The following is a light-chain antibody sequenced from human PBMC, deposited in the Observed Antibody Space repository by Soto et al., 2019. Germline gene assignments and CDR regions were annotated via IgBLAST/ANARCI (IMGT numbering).Light chain of an antibody. Sequence: EIVMTQSPATLSLSPGQRATLSCRASQSFSSKLACYQQRPGQAPRLLIYSASTRATGIPARFSGSGSGTEFTLTISSVQPDDFASYYCQHYNSYGTFGQGTKVDIK. J-gene: IGKJ1*01. CDR3: QHYNSYGT. CDR1: QSFSSK. V-gene: IGKV3-15*01. CDR2: SAS.